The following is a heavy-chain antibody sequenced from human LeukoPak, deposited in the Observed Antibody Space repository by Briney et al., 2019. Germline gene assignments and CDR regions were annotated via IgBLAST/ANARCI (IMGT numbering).Heavy chain of an antibody. Sequence: PGGSLRLSCAASGFTFSSYAMHWVRQAPGKGLEWVAVISYDGSNKYYADSVKGRFTVSRDNAKNTLYLQMNSLRADDTAVYFCIRDLRDHDYWGQGALVTVSS. CDR2: ISYDGSNK. CDR3: IRDLRDHDY. CDR1: GFTFSSYA. J-gene: IGHJ4*02. V-gene: IGHV3-30*04.